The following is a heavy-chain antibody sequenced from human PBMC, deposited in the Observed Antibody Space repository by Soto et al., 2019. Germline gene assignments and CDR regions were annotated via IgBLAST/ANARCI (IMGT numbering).Heavy chain of an antibody. Sequence: QVQLVESGGGVVQPGRSLRLSCAASGFSFSSYAMHWVRQAPGKGLEWVAVISFDGSITYYADSVKGRFTFSRDNPKNTRFLQINSLRAEDTAVYFCARGRSTTVQTPGSLYFDYSGQGTLGTVSS. V-gene: IGHV3-30*04. CDR3: ARGRSTTVQTPGSLYFDY. CDR2: ISFDGSIT. J-gene: IGHJ4*02. CDR1: GFSFSSYA. D-gene: IGHD4-17*01.